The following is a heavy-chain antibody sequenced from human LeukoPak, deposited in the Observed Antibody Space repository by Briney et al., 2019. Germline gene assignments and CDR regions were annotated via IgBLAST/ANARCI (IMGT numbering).Heavy chain of an antibody. Sequence: PSETLSLTCTVSGGSISSRNYIWGWIRQPPGKGLEWIGSIYYSGSTYYNPSLKSRVSISVDTPKNQFSLKLSSVTAADTAVYYCARRVVVVIAISDAFDIWGQGTMVTVSS. CDR2: IYYSGST. V-gene: IGHV4-39*01. CDR1: GGSISSRNYI. D-gene: IGHD2-21*01. CDR3: ARRVVVVIAISDAFDI. J-gene: IGHJ3*02.